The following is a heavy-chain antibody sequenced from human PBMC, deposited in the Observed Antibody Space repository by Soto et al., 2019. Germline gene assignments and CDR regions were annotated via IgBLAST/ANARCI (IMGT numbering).Heavy chain of an antibody. V-gene: IGHV1-18*01. CDR2: ISAYNGNT. CDR3: AREILEPDFWSGYYRPSPPYYFDY. CDR1: GYTFTSYG. Sequence: ASVKGSCKASGYTFTSYGISWVRQAPGQGLEWMGWISAYNGNTNYAQKLQGRVTMTTDTSTSTAYMELRSLRSDDTAVYYCAREILEPDFWSGYYRPSPPYYFDYWGQGTLVTVSS. J-gene: IGHJ4*02. D-gene: IGHD3-3*01.